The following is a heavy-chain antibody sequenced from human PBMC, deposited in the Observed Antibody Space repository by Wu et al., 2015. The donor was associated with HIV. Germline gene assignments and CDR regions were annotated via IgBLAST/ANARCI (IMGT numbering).Heavy chain of an antibody. CDR1: GYIFSGYY. J-gene: IGHJ3*02. V-gene: IGHV1-2*02. Sequence: QVHLVQSGAEVKKPGASVKVSCKASGYIFSGYYMHWVRQAPGQGLEWMGWINPNTGGTNHAQKFQGRATMTGDTSINTAYMELTGLRSDDTAVYYCARGRPRLVTAIAAAFDIWGQGTVVTVSS. CDR2: INPNTGGT. D-gene: IGHD2-21*02. CDR3: ARGRPRLVTAIAAAFDI.